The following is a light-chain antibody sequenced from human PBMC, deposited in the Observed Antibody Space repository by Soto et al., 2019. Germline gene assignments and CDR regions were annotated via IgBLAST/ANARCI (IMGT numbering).Light chain of an antibody. CDR3: NSYTSRHTVV. CDR1: SSDVGGHNF. V-gene: IGLV2-14*01. CDR2: EVS. J-gene: IGLJ2*01. Sequence: QSALTQPASLSGSPGQSITISCTGTSSDVGGHNFVSWYQHHPGKAPKLMIYEVSNRPSGVSNRFSGSKSDNTASLTISGLQAGDEADYYCNSYTSRHTVVFGGGTKLTVL.